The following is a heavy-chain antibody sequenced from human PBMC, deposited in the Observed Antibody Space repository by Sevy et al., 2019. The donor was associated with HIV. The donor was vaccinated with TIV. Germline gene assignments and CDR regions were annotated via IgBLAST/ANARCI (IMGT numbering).Heavy chain of an antibody. CDR2: MKQDGSEK. Sequence: GGSLRLSCAASGFTFSSYWMSWVRQAPGKGLEWVATMKQDGSEKYYVDSVKGRFTISRDNAKHSLYLKMNGLRAEDRAVYYCVREGLGGFSYSLDCWGQGTLVTVSS. J-gene: IGHJ4*02. D-gene: IGHD5-18*01. V-gene: IGHV3-7*01. CDR3: VREGLGGFSYSLDC. CDR1: GFTFSSYW.